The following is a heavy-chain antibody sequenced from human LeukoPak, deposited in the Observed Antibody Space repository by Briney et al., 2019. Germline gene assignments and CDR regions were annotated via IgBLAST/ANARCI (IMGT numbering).Heavy chain of an antibody. D-gene: IGHD1-26*01. J-gene: IGHJ4*02. CDR3: ARRIVGAFPFDY. CDR2: ITTSGGTK. CDR1: GFTFSSYN. Sequence: GGSLRLPCAASGFTFSSYNMNWVRQAPGKGLEWISYITTSGGTKYYADSVKGRFTISRDNAKNSLYLQMNSLRDEDTAVYYCARRIVGAFPFDYWGQGTLVTVSS. V-gene: IGHV3-48*02.